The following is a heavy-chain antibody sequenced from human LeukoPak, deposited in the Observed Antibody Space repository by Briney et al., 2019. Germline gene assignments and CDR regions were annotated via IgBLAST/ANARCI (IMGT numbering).Heavy chain of an antibody. CDR3: ARDADTAMATIMDY. D-gene: IGHD5-18*01. V-gene: IGHV1-69*04. Sequence: PVKVSCKASGGTFSSYAISWVRQAPGQGLEWMGRIIPILGIANYAQKFQGRVTITADKSTSTAYMELSSLRSEDTAVYYCARDADTAMATIMDYWGQGTLVTVSS. CDR2: IIPILGIA. CDR1: GGTFSSYA. J-gene: IGHJ4*02.